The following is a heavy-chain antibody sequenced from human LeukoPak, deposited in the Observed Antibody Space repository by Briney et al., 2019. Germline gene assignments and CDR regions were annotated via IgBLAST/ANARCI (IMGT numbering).Heavy chain of an antibody. J-gene: IGHJ4*02. CDR3: ARRRGDLSYFDS. V-gene: IGHV4-59*05. Sequence: SETLSLTCTVSGGSIRSYYWSWIRQPPGKGLEWIGSIYYSGSTYYNPSLKSRVTISVDTSKNQFSLKLSSVTAADTAVYYCARRRGDLSYFDSWGQGTLVTVSS. CDR1: GGSIRSYY. CDR2: IYYSGST. D-gene: IGHD4-17*01.